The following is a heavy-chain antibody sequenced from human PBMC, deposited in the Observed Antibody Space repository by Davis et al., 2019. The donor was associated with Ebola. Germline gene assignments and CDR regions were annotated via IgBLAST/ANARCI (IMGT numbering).Heavy chain of an antibody. CDR2: VSHSEREK. V-gene: IGHV3-30*04. J-gene: IGHJ4*01. CDR1: GFTFRSYA. Sequence: GESLKISCAASGFTFRSYAMHWFCQAPGKGLEWMAVVSHSEREKFYADSVKGRLTISRDNSGNTLYLQMNSLTADDTAVYYCAKTVFHDVLDYCGQGTPVTVSS. CDR3: AKTVFHDVLDY. D-gene: IGHD3-16*01.